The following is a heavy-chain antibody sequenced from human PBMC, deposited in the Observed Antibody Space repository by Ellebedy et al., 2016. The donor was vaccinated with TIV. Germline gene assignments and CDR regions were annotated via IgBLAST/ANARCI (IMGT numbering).Heavy chain of an antibody. CDR3: ARDLRGPGDH. CDR1: GFSFRSYW. J-gene: IGHJ4*02. CDR2: ISAGGGTI. D-gene: IGHD3-10*01. Sequence: GESLKISCAASGFSFRSYWMSWVRQAPGRGLEWLSYISAGGGTIYYADSVKGRFTISRDNAKNSLYLQMNSLRVEDTAVYYCARDLRGPGDHWGQGTLVTVSS. V-gene: IGHV3-48*03.